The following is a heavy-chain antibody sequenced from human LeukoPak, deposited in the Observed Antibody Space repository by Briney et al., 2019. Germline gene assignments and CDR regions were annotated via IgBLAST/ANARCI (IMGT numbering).Heavy chain of an antibody. CDR3: AREVGDSPPYFDY. V-gene: IGHV4-59*01. D-gene: IGHD3-16*01. Sequence: SETLSLTCSVSGGSIGTYYWSWVRQTPGKGLEWIGYIYYSGSTNYNPSLKSRVAISVDTSKNQFSLKLSSVTAADTAVYYCAREVGDSPPYFDYWGQGTLVTVSS. J-gene: IGHJ4*02. CDR1: GGSIGTYY. CDR2: IYYSGST.